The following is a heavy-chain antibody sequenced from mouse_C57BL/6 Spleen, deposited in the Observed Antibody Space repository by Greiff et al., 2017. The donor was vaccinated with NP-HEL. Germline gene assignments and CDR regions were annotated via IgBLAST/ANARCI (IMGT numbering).Heavy chain of an antibody. CDR3: ARWNYAMDY. Sequence: VQLQQSGAELARPGASVKLSCKASGYTFTSYGISWVKQRTGQGLEWIGEIYPRSGNTYYNEKFKGKATLTADIYSRTAYMELRSLPSEDSAVYFCARWNYAMDYWGQGTSVTVSS. CDR2: IYPRSGNT. CDR1: GYTFTSYG. J-gene: IGHJ4*01. V-gene: IGHV1-81*01.